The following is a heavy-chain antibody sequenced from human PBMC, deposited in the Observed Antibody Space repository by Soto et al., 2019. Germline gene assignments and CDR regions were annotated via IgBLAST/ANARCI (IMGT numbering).Heavy chain of an antibody. CDR1: GFTFSSYA. CDR3: AKAPSEVVPAAKGWFDP. CDR2: IRGSGGST. Sequence: EVQLLESGGGLVQPGGSLRLSCAASGFTFSSYAMSWVRQAPGKGLEWVSAIRGSGGSTYYADSVKGRFTISRDNSKNTLYLQMNSLRAEDTAVYYCAKAPSEVVPAAKGWFDPWGQGTLVTVSS. J-gene: IGHJ5*02. D-gene: IGHD2-2*01. V-gene: IGHV3-23*01.